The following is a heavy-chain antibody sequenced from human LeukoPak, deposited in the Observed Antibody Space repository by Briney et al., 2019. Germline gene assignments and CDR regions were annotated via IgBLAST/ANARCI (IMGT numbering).Heavy chain of an antibody. J-gene: IGHJ4*02. CDR3: AKVETAAAATLRGFDY. CDR2: IGGSGGST. CDR1: GFTFSSYA. Sequence: GSLLLSCAASGFTFSSYAMSWVRPAPGKGLEWVSSIGGSGGSTYYADSVKGRFTISRDNSKNTLYLQMNSLRAEDTAVYYCAKVETAAAATLRGFDYWGQGTLVTVSS. D-gene: IGHD6-13*01. V-gene: IGHV3-23*01.